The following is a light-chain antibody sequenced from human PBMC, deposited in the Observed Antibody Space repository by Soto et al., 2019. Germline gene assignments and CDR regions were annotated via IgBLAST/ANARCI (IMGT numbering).Light chain of an antibody. Sequence: QSVLTQPASVSGSPGQSITISCAGTSSDVGGYNYVSRYQQHPGKVPRLIISDVNKRPSGVSDRFSGSKSGNTASLTISGLQAEDEADYYCASFTRSVTVVFGGGTKLTVL. V-gene: IGLV2-14*03. J-gene: IGLJ2*01. CDR1: SSDVGGYNY. CDR3: ASFTRSVTVV. CDR2: DVN.